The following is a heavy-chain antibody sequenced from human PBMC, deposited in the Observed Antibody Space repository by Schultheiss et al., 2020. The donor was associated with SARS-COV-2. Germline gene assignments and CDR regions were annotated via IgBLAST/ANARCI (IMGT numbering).Heavy chain of an antibody. J-gene: IGHJ6*02. CDR2: ISWNSGSI. CDR1: GFSFRNYW. CDR3: AKDRSDYGYSYVMDV. V-gene: IGHV3-9*01. Sequence: GGSLRLSCAASGFSFRNYWMTWVRQAPGKGLEWVSGISWNSGSIGYADSVKGRFTISRDNAKNSLYLQMNSLRAEDTALYYCAKDRSDYGYSYVMDVWGQGTTATSSS. D-gene: IGHD4-17*01.